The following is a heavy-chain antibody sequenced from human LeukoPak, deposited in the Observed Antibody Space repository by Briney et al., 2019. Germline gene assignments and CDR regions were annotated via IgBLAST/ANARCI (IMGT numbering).Heavy chain of an antibody. CDR2: ISAYNGNT. J-gene: IGHJ5*02. CDR3: ARVAGGGYCSGGSCYHNWFDP. Sequence: ASVKVSCKASGYTFTGYYMHWVRQAPGQGLEWMGWISAYNGNTNYAQKLQGRVTMTTDTSTSTAYMELRSLRSGDTAVYYCARVAGGGYCSGGSCYHNWFDPWGQGTLVTVSS. D-gene: IGHD2-15*01. CDR1: GYTFTGYY. V-gene: IGHV1-18*04.